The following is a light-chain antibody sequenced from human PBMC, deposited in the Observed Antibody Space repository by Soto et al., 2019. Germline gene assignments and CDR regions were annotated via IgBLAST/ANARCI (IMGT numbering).Light chain of an antibody. CDR1: QSIGTN. CDR2: GAY. V-gene: IGKV3-15*01. J-gene: IGKJ4*01. Sequence: EIVMTQSPATLSVSPGERVTLSCGASQSIGTNVAWYQQKTGQAPRLLFYGAYNRATGIPARFSGSGSGTEFTLTVSSLQSEDFALYFCQQYNDWHPLTFGGGTKVEIK. CDR3: QQYNDWHPLT.